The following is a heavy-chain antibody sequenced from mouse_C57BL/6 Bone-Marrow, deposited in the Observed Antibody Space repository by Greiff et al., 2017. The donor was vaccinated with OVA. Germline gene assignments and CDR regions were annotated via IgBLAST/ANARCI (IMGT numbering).Heavy chain of an antibody. CDR1: GYTFTSYW. Sequence: QLQQPGAELVKPGASVKLYCKASGYTFTSYWLQWVKQRPGQGLEWIGEIDPSYSYTNSNQKFKGKATLTVATSSSTAYMQLSRLTSEDSEVDYCDSEGYYYGSSPCYFDAWGKGTTLTVSS. D-gene: IGHD1-1*01. CDR3: DSEGYYYGSSPCYFDA. J-gene: IGHJ2*01. V-gene: IGHV1-50*01. CDR2: IDPSYSYT.